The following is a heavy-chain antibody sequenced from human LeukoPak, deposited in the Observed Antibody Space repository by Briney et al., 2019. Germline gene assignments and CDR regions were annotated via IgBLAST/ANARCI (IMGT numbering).Heavy chain of an antibody. Sequence: GGSLRLSCAASGFTFSSYAMHWVRQAPGKGLEWVAVISYHGGNKYYADSVKGRFTISRDNSENTLYLQMNSLRTEDTAVFYCARDESGGGWYSDSWGQGTLVTVSS. CDR3: ARDESGGGWYSDS. D-gene: IGHD6-19*01. CDR2: ISYHGGNK. J-gene: IGHJ4*02. V-gene: IGHV3-30-3*01. CDR1: GFTFSSYA.